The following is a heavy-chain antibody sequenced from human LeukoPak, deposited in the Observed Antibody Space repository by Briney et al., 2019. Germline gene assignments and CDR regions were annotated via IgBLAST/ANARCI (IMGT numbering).Heavy chain of an antibody. J-gene: IGHJ4*02. V-gene: IGHV4-39*01. CDR1: GGSTSSSSYY. CDR3: ARQHIAAAGQADDY. D-gene: IGHD6-13*01. CDR2: IYYSGST. Sequence: SETLSLTCSVSGGSTSSSSYYWGWIRQPPGKGLEWIGSIYYSGSTYYNPSLKSRVTISVDTSKNQFSLRLSSVTAADTAVYYCARQHIAAAGQADDYWGQGTLVTVSS.